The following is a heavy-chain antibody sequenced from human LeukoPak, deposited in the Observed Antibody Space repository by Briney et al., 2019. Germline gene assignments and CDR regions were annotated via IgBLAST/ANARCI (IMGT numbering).Heavy chain of an antibody. CDR2: IGASGVDT. Sequence: GGSLRLSCAASGFTFSNYAMTWVRRAPGKGLEWVSAIGASGVDTYYADSVRGRFTVSRDNSKNILYLYMSSLRAEDTAVYFCAKRPRDSTGYYLGAFHDWGQGTTVTVSS. V-gene: IGHV3-23*01. D-gene: IGHD3-22*01. J-gene: IGHJ3*01. CDR1: GFTFSNYA. CDR3: AKRPRDSTGYYLGAFHD.